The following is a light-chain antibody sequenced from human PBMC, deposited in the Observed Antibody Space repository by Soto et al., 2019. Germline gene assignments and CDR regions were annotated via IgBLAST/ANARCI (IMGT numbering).Light chain of an antibody. V-gene: IGLV2-8*01. CDR3: SSYAGSNNVV. J-gene: IGLJ3*02. CDR1: SSDVGAYNY. Sequence: QSALTQPPSASGSPGQSVTISCTGTSSDVGAYNYVSWYQQNPGKVPKLIIYYVNKRPSGVPDRFSGSKSGNTASLTVSGLQTEDEADYYCSSYAGSNNVVFGGGTKLTVL. CDR2: YVN.